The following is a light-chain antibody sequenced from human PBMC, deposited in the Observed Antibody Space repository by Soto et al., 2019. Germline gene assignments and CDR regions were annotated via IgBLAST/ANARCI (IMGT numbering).Light chain of an antibody. CDR1: QSVSSTY. J-gene: IGKJ1*01. Sequence: VLSQSPANQSLSPGERATLSCRASQSVSSTYLTWYQQKPGQAPRLLIYGASIRAAGIADRFSGSGSGTDFTLTISRLEPEDFAVYYCQQSGTSSWTFGQGTKVDIK. CDR3: QQSGTSSWT. V-gene: IGKV3-20*01. CDR2: GAS.